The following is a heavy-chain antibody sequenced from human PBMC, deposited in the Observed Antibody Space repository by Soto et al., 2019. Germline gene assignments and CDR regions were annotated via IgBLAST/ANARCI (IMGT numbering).Heavy chain of an antibody. V-gene: IGHV4-59*12. CDR2: IFDGGSA. CDR1: GGTITYYY. CDR3: VSLEGTHPVTGAYYYYAADA. Sequence: SETLSLTCTVSGGTITYYYWSWIRQAPGKGPEWLGYIFDGGSANYNPSLKSRVSFSLDKSQNQLSLKLASVTGADTAIYYYVSLEGTHPVTGAYYYYAADAWGHGTALTVSS. J-gene: IGHJ6*02. D-gene: IGHD2-21*02.